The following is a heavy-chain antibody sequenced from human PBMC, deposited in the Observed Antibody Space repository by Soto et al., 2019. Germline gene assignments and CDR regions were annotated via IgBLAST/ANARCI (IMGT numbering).Heavy chain of an antibody. J-gene: IGHJ4*02. Sequence: VQLVESGGGVVQPGRSLRLSCAASGFTFSDYAMHWVRQAPGKGLEWVAVVSHDGRNTHYADSVKGRFTISRDSSKNTGSLEMTSLRAEDTAGDYCAKGGRQWLVTSDFNYWGQGALVTVSS. CDR2: VSHDGRNT. CDR1: GFTFSDYA. CDR3: AKGGRQWLVTSDFNY. D-gene: IGHD6-19*01. V-gene: IGHV3-30*18.